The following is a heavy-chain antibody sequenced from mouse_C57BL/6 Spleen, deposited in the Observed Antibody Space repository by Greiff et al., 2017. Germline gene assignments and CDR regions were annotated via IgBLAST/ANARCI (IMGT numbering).Heavy chain of an antibody. CDR2: IDPEDGET. V-gene: IGHV14-2*01. CDR1: GFDIKDYY. D-gene: IGHD2-5*01. Sequence: EVQLQQSGAELVKPGASVKLSCTASGFDIKDYYMHWVKQRTEQGLEWIGRIDPEDGETKYAPKFQGKATVTADTSSNTAYLQLSSLTSEDTAVYYGTSPNYRNYVDYFDYWGQGTTLTVSS. J-gene: IGHJ2*01. CDR3: TSPNYRNYVDYFDY.